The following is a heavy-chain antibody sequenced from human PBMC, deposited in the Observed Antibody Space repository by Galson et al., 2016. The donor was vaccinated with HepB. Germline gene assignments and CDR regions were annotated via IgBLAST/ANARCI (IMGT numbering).Heavy chain of an antibody. CDR3: ATLTLQNSGTYDWGHYFDD. V-gene: IGHV1-24*01. J-gene: IGHJ4*02. CDR1: GYNLDELS. CDR2: FDPEDGET. D-gene: IGHD1-26*01. Sequence: SVKVSCKVSGYNLDELSIHWVRQAPGKGLEWMGGFDPEDGETIYAQKFQGRVTMTEDTSTDTAYVELSSLRSEDTAVYYCATLTLQNSGTYDWGHYFDDWGQGTLVTVSS.